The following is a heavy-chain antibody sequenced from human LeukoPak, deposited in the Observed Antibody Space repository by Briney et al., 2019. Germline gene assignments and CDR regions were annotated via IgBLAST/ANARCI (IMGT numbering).Heavy chain of an antibody. CDR1: GYTFTSYG. J-gene: IGHJ5*02. CDR2: ISAYNGNT. Sequence: GASVKVSCKASGYTFTSYGISWVRQAPGQGLEWMGWISAYNGNTNYAQKLLGRVTMTTDTSTSTAYMELRSLRSDDTAVYYCARGSYDILTGYFNWFDPWGQGTLVTVSS. D-gene: IGHD3-9*01. V-gene: IGHV1-18*04. CDR3: ARGSYDILTGYFNWFDP.